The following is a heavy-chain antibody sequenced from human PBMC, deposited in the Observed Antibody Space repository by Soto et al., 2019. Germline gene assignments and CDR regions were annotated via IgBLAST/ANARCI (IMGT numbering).Heavy chain of an antibody. CDR1: GYTFISSD. CDR3: ARVRSPGHPPYNWFDP. V-gene: IGHV1-18*04. J-gene: IGHJ5*02. Sequence: ASVKVSCKASGYTFISSDITWVRQAPGQGLEWMGWISAYNGNTNVPQNLQGRVILTTDTSTDAAYMELRSLRSDDTAMYYCARVRSPGHPPYNWFDPWGQGTLVTVSS. CDR2: ISAYNGNT.